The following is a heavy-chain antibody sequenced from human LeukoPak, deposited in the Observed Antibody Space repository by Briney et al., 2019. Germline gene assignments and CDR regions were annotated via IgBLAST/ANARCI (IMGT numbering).Heavy chain of an antibody. D-gene: IGHD6-19*01. J-gene: IGHJ4*02. V-gene: IGHV3-21*01. CDR3: ARDYGMGYSSGYYFDY. Sequence: PGGPLRLSCAASGFTFSSYSMNWVRQAPGKGLEWVSSISSSSSYIYYADSVKGRFTISRDNAKNSLYLQMNSLRAEDTAVYYCARDYGMGYSSGYYFDYWGQGTLVTVSS. CDR2: ISSSSSYI. CDR1: GFTFSSYS.